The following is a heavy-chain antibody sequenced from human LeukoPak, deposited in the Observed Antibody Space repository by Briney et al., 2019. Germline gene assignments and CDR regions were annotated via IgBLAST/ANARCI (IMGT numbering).Heavy chain of an antibody. CDR3: ARGDIVAVAAATEPFDY. D-gene: IGHD2-15*01. Sequence: PGGSLRLSCAASGFRFSTYWMHWVRQAPGKGLVWVSRINHDEYTTDYADSVKGRFTISRDNAKNTLYLQMNSLRAEDTAIYYCARGDIVAVAAATEPFDYWGRGTPVTVSS. CDR1: GFRFSTYW. J-gene: IGHJ4*02. CDR2: INHDEYTT. V-gene: IGHV3-74*01.